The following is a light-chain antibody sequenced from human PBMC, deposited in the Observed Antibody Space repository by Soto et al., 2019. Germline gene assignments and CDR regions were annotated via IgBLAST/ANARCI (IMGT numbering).Light chain of an antibody. V-gene: IGKV1-33*01. CDR3: QQYDNLPLT. J-gene: IGKJ3*01. CDR2: DAS. Sequence: DIQMTQSPSSLSASVGDRVTITCQASQDINNYLNWYQQKPGKAPKLLIYDASNLETGVPSRFSGSGSGTDFTFTISSLQPEDIATYYCQQYDNLPLTFGPGTKVDIK. CDR1: QDINNY.